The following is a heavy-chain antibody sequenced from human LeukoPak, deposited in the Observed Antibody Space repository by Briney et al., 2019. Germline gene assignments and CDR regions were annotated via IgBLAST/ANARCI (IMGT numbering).Heavy chain of an antibody. CDR1: GGSISSYY. CDR3: ARTIMITFGGAVFDY. V-gene: IGHV4-59*08. Sequence: SETLSLTCTVSGGSISSYYWRWLRQPAGKGLDRIGYIYYSGSTNCNPSLKSRVTISVDTSKNQFSLKLSSVTAADTAVYYCARTIMITFGGAVFDYWGQGTLVTVSS. CDR2: IYYSGST. D-gene: IGHD3-16*01. J-gene: IGHJ4*02.